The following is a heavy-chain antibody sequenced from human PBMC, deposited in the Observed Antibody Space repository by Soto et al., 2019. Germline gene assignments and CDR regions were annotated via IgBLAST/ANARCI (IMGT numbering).Heavy chain of an antibody. CDR1: GGAVSSGTYY. CDR3: TRGPPRVQWFDP. J-gene: IGHJ5*02. Sequence: SETLSLTCTVSGGAVSSGTYYWSWIRQPPGKGLGWIGHIYFTGSTNYNPSLKSRVTMSLDTSRNQFSLKLSSVTAADTAVYYCTRGPPRVQWFDPWGLGTLVTVSS. CDR2: IYFTGST. V-gene: IGHV4-61*01.